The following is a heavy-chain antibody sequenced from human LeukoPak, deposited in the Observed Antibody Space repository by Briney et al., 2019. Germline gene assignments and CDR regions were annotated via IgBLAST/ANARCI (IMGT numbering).Heavy chain of an antibody. CDR3: AKPHGSLDAFDI. V-gene: IGHV3-23*01. J-gene: IGHJ3*02. Sequence: GGSLRLSCAASGFTLSSYAMSWVRQAPGKGLEWVSAISGSGGSTYYADSVKGRFTISRDNSKNTPYLQMNSLRAEDTAVYYCAKPHGSLDAFDIWGQGTMVSVSS. D-gene: IGHD1-26*01. CDR1: GFTLSSYA. CDR2: ISGSGGST.